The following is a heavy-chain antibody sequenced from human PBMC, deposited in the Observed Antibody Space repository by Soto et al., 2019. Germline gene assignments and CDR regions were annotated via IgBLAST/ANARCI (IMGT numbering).Heavy chain of an antibody. CDR3: TRGFSKEGWGIFIIGGNWAV. J-gene: IGHJ6*03. CDR1: GGTFSSYT. CDR2: IIPILGIA. Sequence: SVKVSCKASGGTFSSYTISWVRQAPGQGLEWMGRIIPILGIANYAQKFQGRVTITADKSTSTAYMELSSLRSEDTAVNNCTRGFSKEGWGIFIIGGNWAVWGKGTRVTVS. V-gene: IGHV1-69*02. D-gene: IGHD3-16*01.